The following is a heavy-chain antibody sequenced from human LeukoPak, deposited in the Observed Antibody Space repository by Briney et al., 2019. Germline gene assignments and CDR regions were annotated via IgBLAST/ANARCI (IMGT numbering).Heavy chain of an antibody. CDR3: ARDLRGNCSGGSCYSSSSYYFDY. J-gene: IGHJ4*02. CDR2: IYSSGSA. CDR1: GGSISSGNFY. V-gene: IGHV4-61*02. Sequence: SQTLSLTCTVSGGSISSGNFYWSWIRQPAGKGLEWVGRIYSSGSASYNPSLKSRATMSVDTSKNQFSLKLSSATAADTAVYYCARDLRGNCSGGSCYSSSSYYFDYWGQGTLVTVSS. D-gene: IGHD2-15*01.